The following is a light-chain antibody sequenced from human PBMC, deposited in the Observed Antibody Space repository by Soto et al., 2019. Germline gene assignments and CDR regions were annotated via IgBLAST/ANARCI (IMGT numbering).Light chain of an antibody. V-gene: IGLV2-23*01. CDR3: YTYAGGSTYL. CDR2: EDI. CDR1: SRDVGSYSL. Sequence: QSALTQPASVSGSPGQSITISCTGTSRDVGSYSLLSWSQHHPGKVPKLIIYEDIKGPSGVSNRFSGSKSGNTASLRISGLQAEDEADYYCYTYAGGSTYLFGTGTKVTVL. J-gene: IGLJ1*01.